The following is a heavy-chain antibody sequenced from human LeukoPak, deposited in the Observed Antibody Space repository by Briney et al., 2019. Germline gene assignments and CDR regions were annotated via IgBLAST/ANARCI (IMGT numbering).Heavy chain of an antibody. V-gene: IGHV3-53*01. CDR1: GFTFRTYD. D-gene: IGHD1-14*01. J-gene: IGHJ4*02. Sequence: GGSLRLSCAASGFTFRTYDVNWVRQAPGKGLEWVSVLYSDGNTKYADSVQGRFTISRDNSKNTLYLEMNSLSPDDTAVYYCARGVEPLAANTLAYWGQGTLVTVSS. CDR3: ARGVEPLAANTLAY. CDR2: LYSDGNT.